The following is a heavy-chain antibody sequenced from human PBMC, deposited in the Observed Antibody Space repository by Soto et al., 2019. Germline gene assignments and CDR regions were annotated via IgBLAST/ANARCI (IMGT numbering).Heavy chain of an antibody. CDR3: ARDFFDSSDYTTNWFDP. CDR1: GDSISNSRFY. V-gene: IGHV4-39*01. Sequence: TSETLSLTCSVSGDSISNSRFYWAWIRPPPGEGLEWIGSIYHTGNAYYNPSLKSRVTISVDTSKNQFSLKLTSVTAADAALYYCARDFFDSSDYTTNWFDPWGQRTLVT. J-gene: IGHJ5*02. D-gene: IGHD3-22*01. CDR2: IYHTGNA.